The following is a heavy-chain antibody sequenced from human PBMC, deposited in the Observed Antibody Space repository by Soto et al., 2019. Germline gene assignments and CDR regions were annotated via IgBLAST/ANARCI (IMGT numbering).Heavy chain of an antibody. Sequence: PGGSLRLSCAASGFTFDDYAMHWVRQAPGKGLEWVSGISWNSGSIGYADSVKGRFTISRDNAKNSLYLQMNSLRAEDTALYYCAKDIGSPGSGGSGSYFAYYFDYWGQGTLVTVSS. D-gene: IGHD3-10*01. CDR2: ISWNSGSI. CDR3: AKDIGSPGSGGSGSYFAYYFDY. V-gene: IGHV3-9*01. CDR1: GFTFDDYA. J-gene: IGHJ4*02.